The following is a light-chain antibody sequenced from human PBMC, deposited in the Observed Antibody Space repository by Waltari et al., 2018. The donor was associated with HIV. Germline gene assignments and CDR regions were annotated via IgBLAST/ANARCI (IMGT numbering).Light chain of an antibody. Sequence: QSALTQPASVSGSPGQSITISCTGTSSDVGGYNYVSWYQQHPGKAPKLMIYEVSNRPSGVSNRFSGSKSGNPAPLTIFGLQAEDEADYYCSSYTSSSSVVFGGGTKLTVL. CDR1: SSDVGGYNY. CDR2: EVS. CDR3: SSYTSSSSVV. J-gene: IGLJ2*01. V-gene: IGLV2-14*01.